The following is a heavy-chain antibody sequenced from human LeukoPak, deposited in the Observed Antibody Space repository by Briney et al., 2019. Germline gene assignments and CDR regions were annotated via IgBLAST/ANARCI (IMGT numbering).Heavy chain of an antibody. D-gene: IGHD6-13*01. Sequence: GGSLRLSCAASGFTFSSYSMNWVRQAPGKGLEWVSSISSSSSYIYYADSVKGRFTISRDNAKNSLYLQMNSLRAEDTAVYYCARDWALLAAAAPYWYFDLWGRGTLVTVSS. CDR2: ISSSSSYI. V-gene: IGHV3-21*01. J-gene: IGHJ2*01. CDR3: ARDWALLAAAAPYWYFDL. CDR1: GFTFSSYS.